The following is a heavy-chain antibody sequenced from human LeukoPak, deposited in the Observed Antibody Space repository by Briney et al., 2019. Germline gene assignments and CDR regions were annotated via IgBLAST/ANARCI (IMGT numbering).Heavy chain of an antibody. J-gene: IGHJ3*02. V-gene: IGHV3-74*01. CDR2: INSDGNST. CDR3: ASGAYAFDI. Sequence: GGSLRLSCVASGFTFSSYWIHWVRQAPGKGLVWVSRINSDGNSTSYADSVKGRFTISRDNAKNTLYLQLNSLRAEDTAVYFCASGAYAFDIWGQGTMVIVSS. CDR1: GFTFSSYW. D-gene: IGHD3-16*01.